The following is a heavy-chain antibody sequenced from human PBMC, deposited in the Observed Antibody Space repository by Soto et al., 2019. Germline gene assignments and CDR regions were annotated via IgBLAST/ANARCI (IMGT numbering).Heavy chain of an antibody. V-gene: IGHV1-69*13. Sequence: SVKVSCKASGGTFSSYAISWVRQAPGQGLEWMGGIIPIFGTANYAQKFQGRVTITADESTSTAYMELSSLRSEDTAVYYCASDSHSSPTGTTPKFGMEVWGQGTTVTVSS. CDR3: ASDSHSSPTGTTPKFGMEV. CDR2: IIPIFGTA. D-gene: IGHD1-1*01. J-gene: IGHJ6*02. CDR1: GGTFSSYA.